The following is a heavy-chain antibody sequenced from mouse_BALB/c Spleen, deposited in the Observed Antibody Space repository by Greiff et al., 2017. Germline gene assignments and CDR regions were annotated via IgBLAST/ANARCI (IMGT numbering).Heavy chain of an antibody. V-gene: IGHV5-17*02. D-gene: IGHD3-1*01. Sequence: DVHLVESGGGLVQPGGSRKLSCAASGFTFSSFGMHWVRQAPEKGLEWVAYISSGSSTIYYADTVKGRFTISRDNPKNTLFLQMTSLRSEDTAMYYCARGGLRDAYWGQGTLVTVSA. CDR2: ISSGSSTI. CDR3: ARGGLRDAY. J-gene: IGHJ3*01. CDR1: GFTFSSFG.